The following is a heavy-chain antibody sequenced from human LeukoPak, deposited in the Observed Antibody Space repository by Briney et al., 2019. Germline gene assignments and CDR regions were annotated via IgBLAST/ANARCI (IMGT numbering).Heavy chain of an antibody. V-gene: IGHV4-61*05. CDR2: IYYSGST. Sequence: PSETLSLTCTVSGGSISSSSYYWSWIRQPPGKGLEWIGYIYYSGSTNYNPSLKSRVTISVDTSKNQFSLKLSSVTAADTAVYYCARLVKVDYGMDVWGQGTTVTVSS. CDR1: GGSISSSSYY. D-gene: IGHD2-15*01. J-gene: IGHJ6*02. CDR3: ARLVKVDYGMDV.